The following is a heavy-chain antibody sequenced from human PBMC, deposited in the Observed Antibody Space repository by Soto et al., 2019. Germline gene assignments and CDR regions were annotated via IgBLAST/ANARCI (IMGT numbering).Heavy chain of an antibody. CDR1: GYTFTSYD. Sequence: ASVKVSCKASGYTFTSYDINWVRQATGQGLEWMGWMNPNSGNTGYAQKFQGRVTMTRNTSISTAYMELSSLRSEDTAVYYCARASRERSITPLRGLEYYYYMDVWGKGTTVTVSS. CDR2: MNPNSGNT. V-gene: IGHV1-8*01. J-gene: IGHJ6*03. CDR3: ARASRERSITPLRGLEYYYYMDV. D-gene: IGHD1-1*01.